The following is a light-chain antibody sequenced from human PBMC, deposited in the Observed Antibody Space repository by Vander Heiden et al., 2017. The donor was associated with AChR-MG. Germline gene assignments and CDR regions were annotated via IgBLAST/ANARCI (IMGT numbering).Light chain of an antibody. CDR1: QNVGSQ. J-gene: IGKJ2*01. CDR3: QQYTDWPYT. Sequence: EIGWTQFTATLFVAPADGATLTRGSSQNVGSQLLLYQQKPGQAPRLVIYGVSTRAIGIPARFSGSGSGTEFTLTISSLQSEDFAVYYCQQYTDWPYTFGQGTKLEVK. CDR2: GVS. V-gene: IGKV3-15*01.